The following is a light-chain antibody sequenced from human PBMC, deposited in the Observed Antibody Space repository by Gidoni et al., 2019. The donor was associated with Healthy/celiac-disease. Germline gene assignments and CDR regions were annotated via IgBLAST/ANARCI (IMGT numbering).Light chain of an antibody. CDR1: QSVSSSY. CDR2: GAS. CDR3: QQYGSSPPET. J-gene: IGKJ1*01. V-gene: IGKV3-20*01. Sequence: EIVLTQSPGTLSLSPGERATLSCRASQSVSSSYLAWYQQKPGQAPRLLSYGASSRATGIPDSFSGSGSGTDFTLTISRLEPEDFAVYYCQQYGSSPPETFXQXTKVEIK.